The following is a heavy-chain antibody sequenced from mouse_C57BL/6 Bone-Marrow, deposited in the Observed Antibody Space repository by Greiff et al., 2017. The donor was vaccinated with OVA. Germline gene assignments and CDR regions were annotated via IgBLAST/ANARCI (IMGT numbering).Heavy chain of an antibody. CDR3: ASRGSSGSLFAY. J-gene: IGHJ3*01. CDR2: IWGVGST. V-gene: IGHV2-6*01. D-gene: IGHD3-2*02. CDR1: GFSLTSYG. Sequence: QVQLQQSGPGLVAPSQRLSITCTVSGFSLTSYGVDWVRQSPGKGLEWLGVIWGVGSTNYNSALKSRLSISKDNSKSQVFLKMNSLQTDDTAMYYCASRGSSGSLFAYWGQGTLVTVSA.